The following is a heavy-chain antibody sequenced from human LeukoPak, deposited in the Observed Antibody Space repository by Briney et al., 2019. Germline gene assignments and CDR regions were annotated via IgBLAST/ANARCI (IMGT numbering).Heavy chain of an antibody. CDR1: GGSISSSSYY. CDR3: ASSSHVSGYPTDY. CDR2: IYYSGST. D-gene: IGHD3-22*01. V-gene: IGHV4-39*07. J-gene: IGHJ4*02. Sequence: SETLSLTCTVSGGSISSSSYYWGWIRQPPGKGLEWIGSIYYSGSTYYNPSLKSRVTISVDRSKNQFSLKLSSVTAADTAVYYCASSSHVSGYPTDYWGQGTLVTVSS.